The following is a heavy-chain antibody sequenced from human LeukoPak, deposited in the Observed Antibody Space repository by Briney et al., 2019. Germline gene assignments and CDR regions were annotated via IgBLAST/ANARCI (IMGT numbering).Heavy chain of an antibody. CDR3: ARDYYDSSGYYSGIDY. V-gene: IGHV4-34*01. J-gene: IGHJ4*02. D-gene: IGHD3-22*01. CDR2: INHSGST. CDR1: GGSFSGYY. Sequence: PSETLSLTCAVYGGSFSGYYWSWIRQPPGKGLEWIGEINHSGSTNYNPSLKSRVTISVDTSKNQFSLKLSSVTAADTAVYYCARDYYDSSGYYSGIDYWGQGTLVTVSS.